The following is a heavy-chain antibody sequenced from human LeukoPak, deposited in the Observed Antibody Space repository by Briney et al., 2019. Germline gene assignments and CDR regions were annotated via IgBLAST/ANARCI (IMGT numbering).Heavy chain of an antibody. CDR1: GFTFSSYS. Sequence: VGSPRLSCAASGFTFSSYSMNWVRQAPGKGLEWVSSISSSSSYIYYADSVKGRFTISRDNAKNSLYLQMNSLRAEDTAVYYCASAPWILTGYYDLDYWGQGTLVTVSS. CDR3: ASAPWILTGYYDLDY. J-gene: IGHJ4*02. D-gene: IGHD3-9*01. CDR2: ISSSSSYI. V-gene: IGHV3-21*01.